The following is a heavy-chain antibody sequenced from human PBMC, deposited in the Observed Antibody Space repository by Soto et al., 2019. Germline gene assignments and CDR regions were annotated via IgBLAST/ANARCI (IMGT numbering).Heavy chain of an antibody. V-gene: IGHV3-30*18. J-gene: IGHJ4*02. CDR1: RFTFSSYG. CDR2: ISYDGSNK. D-gene: IGHD5-12*01. Sequence: QVQLVESGGGVVQPGRSLRLSCAASRFTFSSYGMHWVRQAPGKGLEWVAVISYDGSNKYYADSVKGRFTISRDNSKNTLYLQMNSLRAEVTAVYYCAKEGDGYNLAFDYWGQGTLVTVSS. CDR3: AKEGDGYNLAFDY.